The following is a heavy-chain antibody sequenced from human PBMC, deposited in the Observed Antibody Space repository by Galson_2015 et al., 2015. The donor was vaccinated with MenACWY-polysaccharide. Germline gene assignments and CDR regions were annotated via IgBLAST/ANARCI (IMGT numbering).Heavy chain of an antibody. J-gene: IGHJ4*02. V-gene: IGHV3-74*01. CDR3: VRDNGGIDY. D-gene: IGHD3-16*01. CDR2: INNDGSRT. CDR1: GFTFNSYW. Sequence: SLRLSCAASGFTFNSYWMHWVRQAPGKGLVWVSHINNDGSRTNYADSVKGRFTISRDNAKNTLYLQMKSLRAEDTAVYYCVRDNGGIDYWGQGTLVTVSS.